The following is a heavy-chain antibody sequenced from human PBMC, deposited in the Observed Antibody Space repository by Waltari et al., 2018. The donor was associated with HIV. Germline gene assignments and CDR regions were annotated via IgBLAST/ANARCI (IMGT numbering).Heavy chain of an antibody. CDR3: ATDFSGMVRAYSYYSLDV. Sequence: QVQLVQSGAEVKKPGASVKVSCKVSGHTLSELSMHWVRQVPGKGLEWMGNFEPQDDETIYARKFQGRVTMTEDTSSDTAYMELSSLTSGDTAVYYCATDFSGMVRAYSYYSLDVWGQGTTVTVSS. J-gene: IGHJ6*02. D-gene: IGHD3-10*01. CDR2: FEPQDDET. CDR1: GHTLSELS. V-gene: IGHV1-24*01.